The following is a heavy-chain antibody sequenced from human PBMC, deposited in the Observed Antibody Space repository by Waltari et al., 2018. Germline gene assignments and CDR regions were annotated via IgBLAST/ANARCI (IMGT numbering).Heavy chain of an antibody. CDR3: ARLSGYCDDTGCYGHYAMDV. J-gene: IGHJ6*02. V-gene: IGHV4-39*02. Sequence: QLQLQESGPGLVKPSETLSLTCTVSGGSISPTSSSWAWVRQSPGKGLEWIGTFYYPGNIYYNPSLTSRVTISVDSPQNHLSLRLSSVTAADTAVYYCARLSGYCDDTGCYGHYAMDVWGQGTTVTVSS. CDR1: GGSISPTSSS. D-gene: IGHD2-2*01. CDR2: FYYPGNI.